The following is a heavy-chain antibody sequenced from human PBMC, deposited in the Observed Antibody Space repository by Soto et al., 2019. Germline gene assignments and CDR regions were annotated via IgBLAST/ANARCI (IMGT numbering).Heavy chain of an antibody. CDR2: ISSSSSYI. CDR1: GFTFSSYS. CDR3: ARTMVAVAGTDAFDI. Sequence: GGSLRLSCAASGFTFSSYSMNWVRQAPGKGLEWVSSISSSSSYIYYADSVKGRFTISRDNAKNSLYLQMNSLRAEDTAVYYCARTMVAVAGTDAFDIWGQGTMVNVSS. D-gene: IGHD6-19*01. V-gene: IGHV3-21*01. J-gene: IGHJ3*02.